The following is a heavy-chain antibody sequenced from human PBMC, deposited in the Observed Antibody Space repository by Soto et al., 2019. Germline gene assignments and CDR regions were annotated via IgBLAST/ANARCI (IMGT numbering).Heavy chain of an antibody. Sequence: QVQLVESGGGLVKPGGSLRLSCAASGFTFSDYYMTWIRQAPGKGLEWVSYISSSSSYTNYVDSVKGRFTISRDNAKNSLYLQMNSLRVEDTAVYYCARDRRARAITMIGVDNIDYFDLWGQGTLVTVSS. V-gene: IGHV3-11*06. CDR2: ISSSSSYT. J-gene: IGHJ4*02. CDR3: ARDRRARAITMIGVDNIDYFDL. CDR1: GFTFSDYY. D-gene: IGHD3-22*01.